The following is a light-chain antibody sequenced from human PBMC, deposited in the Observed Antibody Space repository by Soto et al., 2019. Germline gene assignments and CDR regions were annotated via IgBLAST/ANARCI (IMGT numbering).Light chain of an antibody. Sequence: QSGLTKPASVAGSPGRSITISCTGTSSDVGGYNYVSWYQQHPGKAPKLMIYEVSNRPSGVSNRFSGSKSGNTASLTISGLQAEDEADYYCSSYTSSSTPYVFGTGTKVTVL. V-gene: IGLV2-14*01. CDR3: SSYTSSSTPYV. CDR1: SSDVGGYNY. CDR2: EVS. J-gene: IGLJ1*01.